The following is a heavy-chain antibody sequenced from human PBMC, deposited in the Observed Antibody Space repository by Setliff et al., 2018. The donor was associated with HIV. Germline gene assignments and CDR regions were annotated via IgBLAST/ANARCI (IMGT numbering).Heavy chain of an antibody. D-gene: IGHD3-22*01. J-gene: IGHJ6*02. CDR1: EYSFTNYY. CDR2: MNPSGGST. CDR3: ARGSDASGYYPIYSYYVMDV. Sequence: GASVKVSCKASEYSFTNYYIHWVRQGPGQGLEWMGRMNPSGGSTTYAQKFQDRVTMTRDTSTSTGYMELRSLRSEDKAAYYCARGSDASGYYPIYSYYVMDVWGQGTMVTVSS. V-gene: IGHV1-46*01.